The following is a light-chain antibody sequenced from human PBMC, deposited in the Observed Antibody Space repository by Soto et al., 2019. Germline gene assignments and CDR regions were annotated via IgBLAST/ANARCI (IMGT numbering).Light chain of an antibody. V-gene: IGKV1-5*01. CDR2: DAS. CDR1: QNINNW. CDR3: QHMRT. Sequence: DIQMTQSPSTLSASIGDRVTITCRASQNINNWIAWYQQKPGKAPKFLIYDASTLKSGVPSRFSGSGFGTEFSLTISRLQPDDFGSYYCQHMRTFGQGTKVEMK. J-gene: IGKJ1*01.